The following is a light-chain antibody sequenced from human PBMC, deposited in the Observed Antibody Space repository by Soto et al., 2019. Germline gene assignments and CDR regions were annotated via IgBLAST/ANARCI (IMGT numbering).Light chain of an antibody. J-gene: IGKJ1*01. Sequence: EIVMTQSPATLSVSPGETVTLSCRASQSISSHLAWYQQRPGQGPRLLIHDAYARATAIPAMFSASGSGTEFTITISSLQSEDFAVYYCHQYHYLWTFGQATKVEIK. CDR2: DAY. V-gene: IGKV3-15*01. CDR1: QSISSH. CDR3: HQYHYLWT.